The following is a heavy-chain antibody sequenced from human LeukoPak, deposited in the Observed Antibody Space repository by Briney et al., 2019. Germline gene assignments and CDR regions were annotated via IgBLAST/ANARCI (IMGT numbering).Heavy chain of an antibody. J-gene: IGHJ4*02. D-gene: IGHD6-6*01. V-gene: IGHV5-51*01. CDR3: ARRSSIAPRLFDY. CDR2: IYPGDSDT. Sequence: PGESLKISWKGSGYNFTNYWIDWVRQMPGKGLEWMGIIYPGDSDTRYSPSFQGQVTFSADESISTAYRQWSSLKASATAIYYCARRSSIAPRLFDYWGQGTLVTVSS. CDR1: GYNFTNYW.